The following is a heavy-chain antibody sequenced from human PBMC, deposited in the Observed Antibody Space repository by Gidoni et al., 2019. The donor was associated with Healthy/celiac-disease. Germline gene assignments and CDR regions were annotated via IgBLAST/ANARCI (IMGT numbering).Heavy chain of an antibody. CDR2: ISYDGSNK. CDR3: AKDQAGDPYYYYGMDV. Sequence: QVQLVESGGGVVQPGRSLRLSCAASGFTFSSYGMHWVRQAPGKGLEWVAVISYDGSNKYYADSVKGRFTISRDNSKNTLYLQMNSLRAEDTAVYYCAKDQAGDPYYYYGMDVWGQGTTVTVSS. CDR1: GFTFSSYG. J-gene: IGHJ6*02. D-gene: IGHD2-21*02. V-gene: IGHV3-30*18.